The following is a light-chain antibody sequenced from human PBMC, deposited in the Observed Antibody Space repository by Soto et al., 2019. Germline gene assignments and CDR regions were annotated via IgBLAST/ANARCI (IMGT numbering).Light chain of an antibody. CDR1: SSDVGSYNL. J-gene: IGLJ1*01. CDR2: EVS. V-gene: IGLV2-23*02. Sequence: QSALTQPASVSGSPGQAITISCTGTSSDVGSYNLVSWYQQHAGKSPKLMIYEVSKRPSGVSNRFSGSKSGNTASLTISGLQDEDEADYDSCSYAGSSTPYVFGTGTKLTVL. CDR3: CSYAGSSTPYV.